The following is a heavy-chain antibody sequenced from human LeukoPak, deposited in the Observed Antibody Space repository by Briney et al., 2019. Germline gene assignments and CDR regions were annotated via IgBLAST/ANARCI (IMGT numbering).Heavy chain of an antibody. Sequence: PSETLSLTCTVSGGSISSYYWSWLRQPPGKGLEWIGYIYYSGSTNYNPSLKSRVTISVDTSKNQFSLKLSSVTAADTAVYYCARSLSSGMFDYRGQGTLVTVSS. CDR2: IYYSGST. V-gene: IGHV4-59*01. CDR1: GGSISSYY. J-gene: IGHJ4*02. D-gene: IGHD3-22*01. CDR3: ARSLSSGMFDY.